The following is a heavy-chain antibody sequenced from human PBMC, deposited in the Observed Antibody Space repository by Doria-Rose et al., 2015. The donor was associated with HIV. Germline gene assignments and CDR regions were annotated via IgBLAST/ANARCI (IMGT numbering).Heavy chain of an antibody. CDR1: GVSLSSTGMG. Sequence: QVTLKESGPVLVKPTETLTLTCTVSGVSLSSTGMGVSWIRQPPGKALEWLANIFSDDERSYRTSLKSRLTISSGTSKSQVVLTMTDMDPVDTATYYCARIKSSRWYHKYYFDFWGQGTLVIVAA. CDR2: IFSDDER. J-gene: IGHJ4*02. D-gene: IGHD6-13*01. CDR3: ARIKSSRWYHKYYFDF. V-gene: IGHV2-26*01.